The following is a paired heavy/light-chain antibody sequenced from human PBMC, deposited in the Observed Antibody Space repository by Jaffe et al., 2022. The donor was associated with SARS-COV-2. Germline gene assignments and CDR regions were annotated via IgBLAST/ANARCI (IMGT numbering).Heavy chain of an antibody. CDR3: AKVWRTWYFDH. V-gene: IGHV3-23*01. CDR2: ISRDGSGT. CDR1: GFSISFYD. Sequence: EVQLLGSGGGLVQPGGSLRLSCAASGFSISFYDMSWVRQAPGKGLEWVSAISRDGSGTTYADSVKGRFTISRDTSKNTLYLQMDSLRGEDTAVYYCAKVWRTWYFDHWGQGILVTVSS. J-gene: IGHJ4*02. D-gene: IGHD1-1*01.
Light chain of an antibody. CDR3: QHRSNWPLT. CDR2: DAS. J-gene: IGKJ4*01. V-gene: IGKV3-11*01. CDR1: QSVADY. Sequence: EIELTQSPGTLSLSPGERATLSCRASQSVADYLAWYQQKPGQAPRLLIYDASNRATGIPARFSGSGSGTDFTLTISSLEPEDFAVYYCQHRSNWPLTFGGGTKVEIK.